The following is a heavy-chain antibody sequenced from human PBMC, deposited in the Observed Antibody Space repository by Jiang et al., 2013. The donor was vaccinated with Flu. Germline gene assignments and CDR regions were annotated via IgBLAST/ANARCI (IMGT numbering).Heavy chain of an antibody. CDR1: GGSISSSSYY. D-gene: IGHD7-27*01. J-gene: IGHJ5*02. CDR2: IYYSGST. V-gene: IGHV4-39*01. CDR3: ARHLELGMYNWFDP. Sequence: ETLSLTCTVSGGSISSSSYYWGWIRQPPGKGLEWIGSIYYSGSTYYNPSLKSRVTISVDTSKNQFSLKLSSVTAADTAVYYCARHLELGMYNWFDPWGQGTLVTVSS.